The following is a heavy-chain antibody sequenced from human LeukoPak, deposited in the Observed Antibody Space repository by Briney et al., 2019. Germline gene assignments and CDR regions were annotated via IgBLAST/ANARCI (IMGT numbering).Heavy chain of an antibody. CDR1: GFTFSSYA. CDR2: ISGGSSST. J-gene: IGHJ4*02. CDR3: AKATTKYYFDS. D-gene: IGHD4-17*01. V-gene: IGHV3-23*01. Sequence: PGGSLRLSCAASGFTFSSYAMNWVRQAPGKGLEWVSGISGGSSSTNYAASVKGRFTISRDNSKNTLYLQMNSLRADETAVYYCAKATTKYYFDSWGQGTLVTVSS.